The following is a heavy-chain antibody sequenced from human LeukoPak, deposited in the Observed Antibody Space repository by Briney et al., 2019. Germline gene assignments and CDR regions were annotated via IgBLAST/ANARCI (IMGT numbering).Heavy chain of an antibody. J-gene: IGHJ4*02. D-gene: IGHD3-10*01. Sequence: SETLSLTCTVSGGSIINYYWSWIRQSPGKGLEWIGYIYYSGSTNYNPSLKSRVTISVDTSKNQFSLNLRSVTAADTAVYYCARSPYGMIRGLTHGAFDYWGQGTLVTGSS. V-gene: IGHV4-59*01. CDR1: GGSIINYY. CDR2: IYYSGST. CDR3: ARSPYGMIRGLTHGAFDY.